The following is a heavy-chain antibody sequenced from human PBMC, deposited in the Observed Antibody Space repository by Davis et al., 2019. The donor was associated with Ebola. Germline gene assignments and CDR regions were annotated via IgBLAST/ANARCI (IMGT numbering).Heavy chain of an antibody. CDR2: ISSSSSTI. V-gene: IGHV3-48*02. Sequence: GGSLRLSCTASGFTFIYYTMNWVRQAPGKGLEWVSYISSSSSTIYYADSVKGRFTISRDNAKNSVYLQMNSLRDEDTAVYYCARDPGSGWGIYYFDYWGQGTLVTVSS. CDR1: GFTFIYYT. D-gene: IGHD6-19*01. CDR3: ARDPGSGWGIYYFDY. J-gene: IGHJ4*02.